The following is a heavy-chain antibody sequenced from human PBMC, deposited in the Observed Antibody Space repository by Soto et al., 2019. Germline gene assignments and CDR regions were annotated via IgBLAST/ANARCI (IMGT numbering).Heavy chain of an antibody. Sequence: QTLSLTCALSGDSVPTNTASWNWIRQSPSRGLEWLGRTYFRSKWYNDYAVSVKSRIIINPDTSNNQFSLQLNSVTREDTAVYFCAKGDNLGPKTGYAFDPWGQG. CDR2: TYFRSKWYN. CDR3: AKGDNLGPKTGYAFDP. V-gene: IGHV6-1*01. CDR1: GDSVPTNTAS. J-gene: IGHJ5*02. D-gene: IGHD5-12*01.